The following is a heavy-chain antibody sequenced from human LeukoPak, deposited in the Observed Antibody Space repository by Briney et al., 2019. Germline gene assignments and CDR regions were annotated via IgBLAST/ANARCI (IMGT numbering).Heavy chain of an antibody. CDR1: GYTFTRYY. V-gene: IGHV1-2*06. Sequence: ASVTVSCKASGYTFTRYYMHWVRQAPGQGLEWMGRINLNSGGTNYAQKFQGRVTITTDKSTRTAYMELSSLRSEDTAVYYCARSFNLPLDYRGSGWFDYWGQGTLVTVSS. CDR2: INLNSGGT. D-gene: IGHD3-10*01. CDR3: ARSFNLPLDYRGSGWFDY. J-gene: IGHJ4*02.